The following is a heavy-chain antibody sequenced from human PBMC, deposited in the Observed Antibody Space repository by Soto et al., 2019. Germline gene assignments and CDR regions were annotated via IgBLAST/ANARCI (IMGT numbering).Heavy chain of an antibody. CDR3: ARSYGSSFDY. Sequence: QVQLQESGPGLVKPSETLSLTCTVSGGSISSYYWSWIRQPPGKGLEWIGYIYYSGSTNYNPSLKSRVTIPVDSSKAQFSLKLGSVTAAATAVYYCARSYGSSFDYWGQGTLVTVSS. D-gene: IGHD5-18*01. CDR1: GGSISSYY. V-gene: IGHV4-59*08. CDR2: IYYSGST. J-gene: IGHJ4*02.